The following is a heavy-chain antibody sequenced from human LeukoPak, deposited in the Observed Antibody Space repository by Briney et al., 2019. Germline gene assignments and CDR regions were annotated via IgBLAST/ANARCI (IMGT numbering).Heavy chain of an antibody. J-gene: IGHJ4*02. CDR2: IYYSGST. CDR3: ARDRAYCTNGVCYKYFDY. CDR1: GGSISSYY. D-gene: IGHD2-8*01. V-gene: IGHV4-59*01. Sequence: SETLSLTCTVSGGSISSYYWSWIRRPPGKGLEWIGYIYYSGSTNYNPSLKSRVTISVDTSKNQFSLKLSSVTAADTAVYYCARDRAYCTNGVCYKYFDYWGQGTLVTVSS.